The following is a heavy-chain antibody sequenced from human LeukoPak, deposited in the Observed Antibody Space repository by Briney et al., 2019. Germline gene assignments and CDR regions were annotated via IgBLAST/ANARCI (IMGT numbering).Heavy chain of an antibody. J-gene: IGHJ4*02. D-gene: IGHD4-11*01. CDR1: GFAFGTYW. V-gene: IGHV3-74*01. CDR3: AGGVASRLLDY. Sequence: GGSLRLSCVASGFAFGTYWMHWVRQVPGQGLLWVARTNSDMSDIIYADSVKGRFIISRDNTKSTLFPQMNTLRLDDSAVYYCAGGVASRLLDYWGRGTLVTVSS. CDR2: TNSDMSDI.